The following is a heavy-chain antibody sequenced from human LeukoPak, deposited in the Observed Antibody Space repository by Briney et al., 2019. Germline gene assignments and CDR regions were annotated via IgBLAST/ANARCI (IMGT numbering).Heavy chain of an antibody. CDR1: GFTVRNNY. J-gene: IGHJ4*02. Sequence: GGSLRLSCAVSGFTVRNNYMTWVRQAPGKGLEWVSVIYKGGATYYTDSVKGRFTIFRDPSTNTLYLQMNSLRAEDTAVYYCARVTDGYNYVFDSWGQGTLVSVSA. D-gene: IGHD5-24*01. CDR2: IYKGGAT. CDR3: ARVTDGYNYVFDS. V-gene: IGHV3-66*01.